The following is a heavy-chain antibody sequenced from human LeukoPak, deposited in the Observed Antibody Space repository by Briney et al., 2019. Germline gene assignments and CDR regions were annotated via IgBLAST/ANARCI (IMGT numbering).Heavy chain of an antibody. CDR1: GFTFSSYE. J-gene: IGHJ6*04. Sequence: PGGSLRLSCAASGFTFSSYEMNWVRQAPGKGLEWISYIRASGTLTHYADSVEGRFTISRDNAKNSLYLQMNSLRAEDTAVYYCARDGTPIHSSGWVYMDVWGKGTTVTISS. CDR3: ARDGTPIHSSGWVYMDV. V-gene: IGHV3-48*03. CDR2: IRASGTLT. D-gene: IGHD6-25*01.